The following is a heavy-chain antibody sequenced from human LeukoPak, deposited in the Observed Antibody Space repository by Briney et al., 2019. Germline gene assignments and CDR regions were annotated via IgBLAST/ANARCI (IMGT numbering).Heavy chain of an antibody. Sequence: ASVKVTCKASGYTFTSYYMHWVRQAPGQALEWMGIINPSGGSTSYAQKFQGRATMTRDTSTSTVYMELSSLRSEDTAVYYCARDKTGDYFDYCGQGTLVTVSS. J-gene: IGHJ4*02. D-gene: IGHD1-14*01. V-gene: IGHV1-46*01. CDR2: INPSGGST. CDR1: GYTFTSYY. CDR3: ARDKTGDYFDY.